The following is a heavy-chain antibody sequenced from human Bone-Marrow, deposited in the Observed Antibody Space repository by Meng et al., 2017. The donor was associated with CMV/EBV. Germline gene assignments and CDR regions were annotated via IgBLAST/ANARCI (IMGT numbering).Heavy chain of an antibody. CDR1: GYTFISDV. CDR2: RSAGNGDT. Sequence: ASVKVSCKASGYTFISDVIHWVRQAPGQRLEWMEWRSAGNGDTKHSQEIQGRVTNTRDISASTAYVELSGLRSDDTAVYYCARERGRVYCSSTSCYTTYYYYGMDVWGQGTTVTVSS. V-gene: IGHV1-3*02. J-gene: IGHJ6*02. CDR3: ARERGRVYCSSTSCYTTYYYYGMDV. D-gene: IGHD2-2*02.